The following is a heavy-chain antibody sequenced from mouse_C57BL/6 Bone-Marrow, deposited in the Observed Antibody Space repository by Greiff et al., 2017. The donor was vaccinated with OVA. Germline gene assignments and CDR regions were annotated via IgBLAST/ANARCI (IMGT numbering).Heavy chain of an antibody. CDR1: GYTFTSYD. Sequence: VQLQQSGPELVKPGASVKLSCKASGYTFTSYDINWVKQRPGQGLEWIGWIYPRDGSTKYNEKLKGKATLTVDTSSSTAYMELHSLTSEDSAVYFCAGIYYDYHYYAMDYWGQGTSVTVSS. J-gene: IGHJ4*01. D-gene: IGHD2-4*01. CDR3: AGIYYDYHYYAMDY. CDR2: IYPRDGST. V-gene: IGHV1-85*01.